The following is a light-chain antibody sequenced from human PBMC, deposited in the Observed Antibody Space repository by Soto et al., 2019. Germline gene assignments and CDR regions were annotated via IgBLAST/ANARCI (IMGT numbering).Light chain of an antibody. V-gene: IGKV3-11*01. J-gene: IGKJ4*01. Sequence: EIVLTQSPATLSLSPGERATLSYRASQSVSSCLAWYQQKPGQAPRLLIYDASNRATGIPARFSGSGSGTDFTLTISSLEPEDFAVYYCQQSSNWPLTFGGGTKVEIK. CDR1: QSVSSC. CDR3: QQSSNWPLT. CDR2: DAS.